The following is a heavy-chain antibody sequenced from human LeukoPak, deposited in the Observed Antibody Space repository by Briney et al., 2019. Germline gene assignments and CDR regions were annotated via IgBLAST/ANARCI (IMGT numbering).Heavy chain of an antibody. Sequence: PGGSLRLSCAASGITFRNYGFHWARQAPGKGLEWVAIIWYDGSNEYYADSVKGRFTISRDNSKNTLYLQMNSLRAEDTAVYYCATSRGSYYMDDWGKGTTVTVSS. J-gene: IGHJ6*03. V-gene: IGHV3-33*01. D-gene: IGHD1-26*01. CDR2: IWYDGSNE. CDR3: ATSRGSYYMDD. CDR1: GITFRNYG.